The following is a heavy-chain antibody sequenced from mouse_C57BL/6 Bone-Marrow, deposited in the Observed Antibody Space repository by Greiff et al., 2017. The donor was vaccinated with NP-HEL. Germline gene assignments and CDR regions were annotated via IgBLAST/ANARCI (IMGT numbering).Heavy chain of an antibody. D-gene: IGHD2-1*01. CDR3: ARGDYGNPWFAY. J-gene: IGHJ3*01. CDR1: GYTFTSYW. CDR2: IDPSDSYT. V-gene: IGHV1-50*01. Sequence: QVQLQQSGAELVKPGASVKLSCKASGYTFTSYWMQWVKQRPGQGLEWIGEIDPSDSYTNYNQKFKGKATLTVDTSSSTAYMQLSSLTSEDSAVYYCARGDYGNPWFAYWGQGTLVTVSA.